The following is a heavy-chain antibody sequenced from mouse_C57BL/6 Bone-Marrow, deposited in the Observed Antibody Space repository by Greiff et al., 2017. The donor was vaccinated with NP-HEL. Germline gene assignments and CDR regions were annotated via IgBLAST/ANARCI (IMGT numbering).Heavy chain of an antibody. CDR1: GFTFSDYY. Sequence: EVMLVESEGGLVQPGSSMKLSCTASGFTFSDYYMAWVRQVPEKGLEWVANINYDGSSTYYLDSLKSRFIISRDNAKNILYLQMSSLKSEDTATYYCARPSYYGSSPYWYFDVWGTGTTVTVSS. CDR3: ARPSYYGSSPYWYFDV. CDR2: INYDGSST. D-gene: IGHD1-1*01. J-gene: IGHJ1*03. V-gene: IGHV5-16*01.